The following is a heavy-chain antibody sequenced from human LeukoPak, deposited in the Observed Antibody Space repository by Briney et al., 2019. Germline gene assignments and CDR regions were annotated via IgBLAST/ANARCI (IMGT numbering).Heavy chain of an antibody. V-gene: IGHV1-46*01. CDR1: GYTFTSYY. CDR2: INPSGGST. CDR3: AKVDYWSPENYFDS. J-gene: IGHJ4*02. D-gene: IGHD1-1*01. Sequence: ASVKVSCKASGYTFTSYYLHWVRQAPGQGLEWMGMINPSGGSTTYAQKFQGRLTMTRDTSTSTVYMELSSLRSEDTAVYYCAKVDYWSPENYFDSWGQGTLVTVSS.